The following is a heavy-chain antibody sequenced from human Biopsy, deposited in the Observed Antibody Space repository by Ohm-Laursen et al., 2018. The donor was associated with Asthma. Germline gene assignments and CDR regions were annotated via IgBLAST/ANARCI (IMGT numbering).Heavy chain of an antibody. V-gene: IGHV1-69*01. CDR3: ARRQAGYSSGWSLLLKKIYYSGMDV. J-gene: IGHJ6*02. D-gene: IGHD6-19*01. CDR1: GGTFSNFA. CDR2: IMTVFGTT. Sequence: SSVKVSCKAPGGTFSNFAISWVRQAPGQGLEWLGGIMTVFGTTNYAQKFQGRVTITADESTSTAYMEVTSLRSEDTAIYYCARRQAGYSSGWSLLLKKIYYSGMDVWGQGTAVTVSS.